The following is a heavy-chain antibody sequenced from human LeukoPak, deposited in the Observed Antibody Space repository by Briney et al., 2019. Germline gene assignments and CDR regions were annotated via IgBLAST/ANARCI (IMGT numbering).Heavy chain of an antibody. Sequence: SETLSLTCTVSGGSISSYYWSWIRQPPGKGLEWIGYIYYSGSTNYNPSLKSRVAMSIDTSKNQFSLKLSSVTAADTAVYYCARGSRSDSSGYYYLGYFDYWGQGVLVTVSS. CDR3: ARGSRSDSSGYYYLGYFDY. V-gene: IGHV4-59*01. CDR1: GGSISSYY. CDR2: IYYSGST. J-gene: IGHJ4*02. D-gene: IGHD3-22*01.